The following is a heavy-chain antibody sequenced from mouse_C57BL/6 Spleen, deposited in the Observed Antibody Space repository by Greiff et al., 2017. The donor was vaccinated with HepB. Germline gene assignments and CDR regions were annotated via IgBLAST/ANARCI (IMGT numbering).Heavy chain of an antibody. CDR1: GYTFTEYT. J-gene: IGHJ2*01. CDR3: ARHAITTWDWDYFDY. D-gene: IGHD4-1*01. Sequence: VQLVESGAELVKPGASVKLSCKASGYTFTEYTIHWVKQRSGQGLEWIGWFYPGSGSIKYNEKFKDKATLTADKSSSTVYMELSRLTSEDSAVYFCARHAITTWDWDYFDYWGQGTTLTVSS. CDR2: FYPGSGSI. V-gene: IGHV1-62-2*01.